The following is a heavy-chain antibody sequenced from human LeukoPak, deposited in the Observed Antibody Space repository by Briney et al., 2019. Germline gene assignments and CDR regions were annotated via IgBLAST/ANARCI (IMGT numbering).Heavy chain of an antibody. CDR3: ARQKQQLDYFDY. D-gene: IGHD6-13*01. CDR2: IIPIFGIA. Sequence: ASVKVSCKASGYTFTSYGISWVRQAPGQGLEWMGGIIPIFGIANYAQKFQGRVTITADKSTSTAYMELSSLRSEDTAVYYCARQKQQLDYFDYWGQGTLVTVSS. V-gene: IGHV1-69*10. CDR1: GYTFTSYG. J-gene: IGHJ4*02.